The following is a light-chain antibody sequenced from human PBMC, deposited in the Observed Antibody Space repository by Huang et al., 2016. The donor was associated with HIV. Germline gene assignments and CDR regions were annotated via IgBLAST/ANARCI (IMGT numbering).Light chain of an antibody. Sequence: DVVMTQSPLSLPVTPGEPASISCRSSQSLLHSDGNNYFDWYLQKPGHSPQLLIYLGSNRASGVPERFSGSGSGTDFTLKISRVEAEDVGVYYCMQGLRTPRTFGQGTRLEIK. CDR2: LGS. J-gene: IGKJ2*01. CDR3: MQGLRTPRT. CDR1: QSLLHSDGNNY. V-gene: IGKV2-28*01.